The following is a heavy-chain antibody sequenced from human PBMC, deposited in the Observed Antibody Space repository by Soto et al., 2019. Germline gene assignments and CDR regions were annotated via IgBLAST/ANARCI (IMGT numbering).Heavy chain of an antibody. V-gene: IGHV4-34*01. CDR3: ARHDKYSSSWYRIGWFDP. CDR1: GGSFSGYY. CDR2: INHSGST. J-gene: IGHJ5*02. D-gene: IGHD6-13*01. Sequence: PWETLSLTCAVYGGSFSGYYWSWIRQPPGKGLEWIGEINHSGSTYYNPSLKSRVTISVDTSKNQFSLKLSSVTAADTAVYYCARHDKYSSSWYRIGWFDPWGQGTLVTVSS.